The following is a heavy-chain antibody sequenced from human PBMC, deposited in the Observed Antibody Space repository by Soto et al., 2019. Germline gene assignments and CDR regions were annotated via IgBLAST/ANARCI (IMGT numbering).Heavy chain of an antibody. J-gene: IGHJ6*02. Sequence: GESLKISCKTSDTTHWIGWVRQKPGKGLEWMGIIYPGDSDTKYSPSFQGQVTISVDKSISTAYLHWSSLKASDTATYYCARLVNYYFGMDVWGLGTTVTVSS. V-gene: IGHV5-51*01. CDR3: ARLVNYYFGMDV. CDR1: DTTHW. CDR2: IYPGDSDT.